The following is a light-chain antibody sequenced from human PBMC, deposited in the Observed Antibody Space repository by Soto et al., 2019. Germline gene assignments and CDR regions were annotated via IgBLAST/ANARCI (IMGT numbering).Light chain of an antibody. Sequence: DIQMTQSPSSLSASVGDRVTITCRASQSISSYLNWYQQKPGKAPKILIYDASSLQSGVPSRFSGSGSWTDFTLTISSLQPEDFATYYCQQSYSTSCTFGPGTKVDIK. J-gene: IGKJ3*01. CDR3: QQSYSTSCT. V-gene: IGKV1-39*01. CDR1: QSISSY. CDR2: DAS.